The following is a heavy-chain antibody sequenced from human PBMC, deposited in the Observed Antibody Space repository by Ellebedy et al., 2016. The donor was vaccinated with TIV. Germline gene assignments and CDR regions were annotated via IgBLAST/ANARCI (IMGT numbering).Heavy chain of an antibody. CDR3: ATVGYCSSTSCYRYYYMDV. CDR1: GFTFSSYS. CDR2: ISSSSSYI. J-gene: IGHJ6*03. D-gene: IGHD2-2*01. V-gene: IGHV3-21*05. Sequence: GESLKISCAASGFTFSSYSMNWVRQAPGKGLEWVSYISSSSSYIYYADSVKGRFTISRDNAKNSLYLQMNSLRAEDTAVYYCATVGYCSSTSCYRYYYMDVWGKGTTVTVSS.